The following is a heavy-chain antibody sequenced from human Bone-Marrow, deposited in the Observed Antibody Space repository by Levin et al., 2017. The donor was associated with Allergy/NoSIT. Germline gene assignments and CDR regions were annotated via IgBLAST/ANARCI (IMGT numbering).Heavy chain of an antibody. D-gene: IGHD1-26*01. CDR1: GFTFDDYA. CDR3: AKDFSNSGSHYAFDS. V-gene: IGHV3-9*01. CDR2: IVWNNDII. J-gene: IGHJ4*02. Sequence: GGSLRLSCAASGFTFDDYAMHWVRQAPGKGLEWVSGIVWNNDIIGYADSVRGRFTISRDNAKNSLYLQMSSLRAEDTALYYCAKDFSNSGSHYAFDSWGQGTLVTVSS.